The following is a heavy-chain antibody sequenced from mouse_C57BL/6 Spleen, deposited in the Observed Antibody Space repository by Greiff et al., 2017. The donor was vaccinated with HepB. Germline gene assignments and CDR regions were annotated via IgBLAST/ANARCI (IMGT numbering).Heavy chain of an antibody. J-gene: IGHJ4*01. Sequence: VQLQQSGAELVRPGASVKLSCKASGYTFTDYYINWVKQRPGQGLEWIARIYPGSGNTYYNEKFKGKATLTAEKSSSTAYMQLSSLTSEDSAVYFCGVDAMDYWGQGTSVTVSS. CDR2: IYPGSGNT. V-gene: IGHV1-76*01. CDR1: GYTFTDYY. CDR3: GVDAMDY. D-gene: IGHD1-1*01.